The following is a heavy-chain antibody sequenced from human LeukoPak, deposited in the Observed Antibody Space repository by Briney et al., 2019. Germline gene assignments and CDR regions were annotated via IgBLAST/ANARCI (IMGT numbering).Heavy chain of an antibody. V-gene: IGHV4-34*01. J-gene: IGHJ6*02. Sequence: SETLSLTCAVYGGSFSGYYWSWIRQPPGKGLEWIGEINHSGSTNYNPSLKSRVTISVDTSKNQFSLKLSSVTAADTAVYYCARGRGAGYSYGYFRYGMDVWGQGTTVTVSS. CDR2: INHSGST. CDR3: ARGRGAGYSYGYFRYGMDV. CDR1: GGSFSGYY. D-gene: IGHD5-18*01.